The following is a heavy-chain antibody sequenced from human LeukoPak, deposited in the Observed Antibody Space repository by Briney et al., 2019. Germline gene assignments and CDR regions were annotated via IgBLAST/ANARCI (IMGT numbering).Heavy chain of an antibody. V-gene: IGHV1-69*13. D-gene: IGHD6-13*01. J-gene: IGHJ4*02. CDR2: IIPIFGTG. CDR1: GGTFSSYA. Sequence: SVKVSCKASGGTFSSYAISWVRQAPGQGLEWMGGIIPIFGTGNYAQKFQGRVTITADESTSTAYMELSSLRSEDTAVYYCARAGIAAAGTLDYWGQGTLVTVSS. CDR3: ARAGIAAAGTLDY.